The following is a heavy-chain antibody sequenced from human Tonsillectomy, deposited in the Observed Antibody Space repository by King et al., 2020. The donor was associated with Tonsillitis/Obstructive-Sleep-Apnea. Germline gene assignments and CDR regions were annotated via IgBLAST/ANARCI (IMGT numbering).Heavy chain of an antibody. D-gene: IGHD2-2*02. CDR3: ARVVVPAAIGYYYYYYMDV. CDR1: GYTFTSYD. CDR2: MNPNSGNT. Sequence: VRLVESGAEVKKPGASVKVSCKASGYTFTSYDINWVRQATGQGLEWMGWMNPNSGNTGYAQKFQGRVTMTRNTSISTAYMELSSLRSEDTAVYYCARVVVPAAIGYYYYYYMDVWGKGTTVTVSS. V-gene: IGHV1-8*01. J-gene: IGHJ6*03.